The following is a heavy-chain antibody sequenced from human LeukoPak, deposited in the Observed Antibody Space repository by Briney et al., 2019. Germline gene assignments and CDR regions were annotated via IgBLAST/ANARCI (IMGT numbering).Heavy chain of an antibody. V-gene: IGHV3-30*18. D-gene: IGHD6-13*01. CDR1: GFTFSSYG. Sequence: PGRSLRLSCAASGFTFSSYGMHWVRQAPGKGLEWVAVMSYDGSKEYYADSVKGRFTISRDNAKNSLSLQMNSLRAEDTALYYCAKGHRGSSWYYFDYWGQGTLVTVSS. J-gene: IGHJ4*02. CDR2: MSYDGSKE. CDR3: AKGHRGSSWYYFDY.